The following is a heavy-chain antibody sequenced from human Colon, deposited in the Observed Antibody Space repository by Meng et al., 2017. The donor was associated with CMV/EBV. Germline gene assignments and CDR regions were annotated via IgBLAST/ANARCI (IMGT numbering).Heavy chain of an antibody. CDR2: IIRIIGIP. CDR1: GSFSTNS. CDR3: AKAGGMDGAGTSRLDY. D-gene: IGHD3-10*01. J-gene: IGHJ4*02. V-gene: IGHV1-69*10. Sequence: GSFSTNSCSWVRQAPGQGLEGIGGIIRIIGIPKYAKKFQGRVTMTADKSSSTAYMELSSLRSEETAMSYCAKAGGMDGAGTSRLDYWSQGPLVTVSS.